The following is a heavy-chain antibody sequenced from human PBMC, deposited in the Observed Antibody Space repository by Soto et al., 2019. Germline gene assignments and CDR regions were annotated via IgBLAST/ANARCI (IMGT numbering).Heavy chain of an antibody. J-gene: IGHJ4*02. V-gene: IGHV3-23*01. CDR2: ISGAASHT. CDR3: ATSFRYFDN. D-gene: IGHD3-9*01. Sequence: PGGSLRLSCTASGFTFSTYAMSWVRQAPGKGLEWVSAISGAASHTYYVDSVRGRFFISRDNSKNTVTLQMNNLTVDDTAVYYCATSFRYFDNWGQGTRVTVSS. CDR1: GFTFSTYA.